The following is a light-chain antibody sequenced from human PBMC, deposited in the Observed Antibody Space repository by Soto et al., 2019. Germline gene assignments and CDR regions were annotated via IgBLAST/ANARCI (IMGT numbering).Light chain of an antibody. J-gene: IGLJ7*01. CDR3: QSYDSSLSGAV. V-gene: IGLV1-40*01. Sequence: QAVVTQPPSVSGAPGQRVTISCTGNNSNIGAHYNVHWYQQLPGTAPKLLMYDNIHRPSGVPDRFSGSKSGTSASLAITGLQAEDEADYYCQSYDSSLSGAVFGGGTQLTVL. CDR2: DNI. CDR1: NSNIGAHYN.